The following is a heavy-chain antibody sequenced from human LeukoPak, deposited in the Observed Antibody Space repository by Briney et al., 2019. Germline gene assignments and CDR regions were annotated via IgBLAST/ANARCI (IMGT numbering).Heavy chain of an antibody. CDR2: MKHDGIEK. J-gene: IGHJ4*02. V-gene: IGHV3-7*05. D-gene: IGHD5-24*01. CDR3: AREGREGYNYPALDF. Sequence: GGSLRLSCAASGFTFSTYAMSWVRQAPGKGLEWVANMKHDGIEKYYVDSVKGRFTISRDNTKNSLYLQMNSLRAEDTAVYYCAREGREGYNYPALDFWGQGILVTVSS. CDR1: GFTFSTYA.